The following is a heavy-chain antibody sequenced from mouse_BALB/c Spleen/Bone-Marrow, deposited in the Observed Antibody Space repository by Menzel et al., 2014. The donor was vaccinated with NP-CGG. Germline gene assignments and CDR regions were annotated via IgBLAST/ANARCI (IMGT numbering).Heavy chain of an antibody. V-gene: IGHV5-4*02. CDR3: ARDGSYYAMDY. Sequence: EVQRVESGGGLVKPGGSLKLSCAASGFTFSDYYMYWVRPTPEKRLEWVATISDGGSYTYYPDSVKGRFTISRDNAKNNLYLQMSSLKSEDTAMYYCARDGSYYAMDYWGQGTSVTVSS. CDR1: GFTFSDYY. J-gene: IGHJ4*01. CDR2: ISDGGSYT. D-gene: IGHD1-1*02.